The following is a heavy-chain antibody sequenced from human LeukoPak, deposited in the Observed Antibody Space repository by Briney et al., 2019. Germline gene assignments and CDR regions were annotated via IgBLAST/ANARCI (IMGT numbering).Heavy chain of an antibody. D-gene: IGHD3-3*01. Sequence: ASVKVSCKASGYTFTSYYMYWVRQAPGQGLEWMGIINPSGGSTSYAQKFQGRVTMTRDTSTSTVYMELSSLRSEDTAVYYCARDRVTHLEWGDDDAFDIWGQGTMVAVSS. CDR3: ARDRVTHLEWGDDDAFDI. CDR1: GYTFTSYY. V-gene: IGHV1-46*01. CDR2: INPSGGST. J-gene: IGHJ3*02.